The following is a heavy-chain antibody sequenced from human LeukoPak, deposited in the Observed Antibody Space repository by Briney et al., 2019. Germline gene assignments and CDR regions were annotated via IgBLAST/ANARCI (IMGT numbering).Heavy chain of an antibody. CDR2: INHSGST. J-gene: IGHJ4*02. CDR3: ARASKGEQDGLIGGFDY. D-gene: IGHD3-16*01. Sequence: PSETLSLTCAVSGGSFSGYYWSWIRQPPGKGLEWIGEINHSGSTNYNPSLKSRVTLSVDTSKNQFSLKLSSVTAADTAVYYCARASKGEQDGLIGGFDYWGQGTLVTVSS. CDR1: GGSFSGYY. V-gene: IGHV4-34*01.